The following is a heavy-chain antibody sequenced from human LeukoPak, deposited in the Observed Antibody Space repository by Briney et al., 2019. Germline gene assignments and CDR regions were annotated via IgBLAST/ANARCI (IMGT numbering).Heavy chain of an antibody. D-gene: IGHD2-2*01. CDR3: ARGPPYCSSTSCYMDV. V-gene: IGHV3-20*01. CDR1: GFTFDDYG. Sequence: GGSLRLSCAASGFTFDDYGMSWVRQAPGKGLEWVSGINWNGGSTGYADSVKGRFTISRDNAKNSLYLQTNSLRAEDTALYHCARGPPYCSSTSCYMDVWGKGTTVTVSS. CDR2: INWNGGST. J-gene: IGHJ6*03.